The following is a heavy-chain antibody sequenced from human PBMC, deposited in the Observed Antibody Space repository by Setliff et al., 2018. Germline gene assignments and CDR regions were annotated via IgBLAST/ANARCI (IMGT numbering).Heavy chain of an antibody. CDR1: GASINSGTYY. Sequence: PSETLSLTYTVSGASINSGTYYWAWIRQPPGKGLEWIGRIHYSGTTYYNASLKGRLTISVDTAQNQFSLRLTSVTAADTAVYYCARTGTYRYFDYWGQGALVTV. CDR2: IHYSGTT. J-gene: IGHJ4*02. D-gene: IGHD1-1*01. CDR3: ARTGTYRYFDY. V-gene: IGHV4-39*01.